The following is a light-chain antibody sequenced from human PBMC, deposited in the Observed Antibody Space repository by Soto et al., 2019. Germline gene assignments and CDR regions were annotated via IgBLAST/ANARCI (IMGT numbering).Light chain of an antibody. Sequence: QSALTQPASVSGSPGQSITISCTGTSSDVGAYNYVSWYQQHPGKAPKLMIYEVSNRPSGVSNRFSGSKSGNTASLTISGRQDADEAGYYCSSYTTSNTLYVFGTGTKLTVL. J-gene: IGLJ1*01. CDR3: SSYTTSNTLYV. CDR2: EVS. V-gene: IGLV2-14*01. CDR1: SSDVGAYNY.